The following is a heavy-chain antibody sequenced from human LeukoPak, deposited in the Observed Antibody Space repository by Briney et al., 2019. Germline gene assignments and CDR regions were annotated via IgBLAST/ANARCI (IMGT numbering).Heavy chain of an antibody. CDR3: ARIFRDIVVVPAAIDYYYGMDV. V-gene: IGHV1-18*01. Sequence: ASVKVSCKASGYTFTSYGISWVRQAPGQGLEWMGWISAYNGNTNYAQKLQGRVTMTTDTSTSTAYMELRSLRSDDTAVYYCARIFRDIVVVPAAIDYYYGMDVWGQGTTVTVSS. D-gene: IGHD2-2*01. CDR2: ISAYNGNT. CDR1: GYTFTSYG. J-gene: IGHJ6*02.